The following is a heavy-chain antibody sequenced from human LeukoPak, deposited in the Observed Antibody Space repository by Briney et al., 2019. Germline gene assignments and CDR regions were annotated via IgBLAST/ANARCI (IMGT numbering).Heavy chain of an antibody. CDR1: GFTFSSYG. Sequence: GGSLRLSCAASGFTFSSYGMHWVRQAPGKGLEWVAVISYDGSNKYYADSVKGRLTISRDNSKNTLYLKMNSLRAEDTAVYYCAKDPVAGFHYHYYYGMDVWGKGTTVTVSS. J-gene: IGHJ6*04. V-gene: IGHV3-30*18. D-gene: IGHD3-9*01. CDR3: AKDPVAGFHYHYYYGMDV. CDR2: ISYDGSNK.